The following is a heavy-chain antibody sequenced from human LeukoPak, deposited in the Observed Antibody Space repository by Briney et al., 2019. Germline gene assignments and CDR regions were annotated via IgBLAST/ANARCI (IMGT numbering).Heavy chain of an antibody. CDR2: ISGSGGST. J-gene: IGHJ3*02. D-gene: IGHD3-10*01. CDR1: GFTFSSYA. V-gene: IGHV3-23*01. Sequence: GGSLRLSCAASGFTFSSYAMSWVRQAPGKGLEWVSAISGSGGSTYYADSVKGRFTISRDNSKNTLYLQMNSLRAEDTAVYYCAKAYGGRGVITDAFDIWGQGTMVTVSS. CDR3: AKAYGGRGVITDAFDI.